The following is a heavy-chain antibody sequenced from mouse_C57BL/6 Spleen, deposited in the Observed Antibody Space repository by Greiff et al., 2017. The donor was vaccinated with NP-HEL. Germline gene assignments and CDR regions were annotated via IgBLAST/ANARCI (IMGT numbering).Heavy chain of an antibody. CDR2: IDPSDSYT. CDR1: GYTFTSYW. D-gene: IGHD1-1*01. Sequence: LQQPGAELVKPGASVKLSCKASGYTFTSYWMQWVKQRPGQGLEWIGEIDPSDSYTNYNQKFKGKATLTVDTSSSTAYMQLSSLTSEDSAVYYCARGLLRGVLSYYFDYWGQGTTLTVSS. CDR3: ARGLLRGVLSYYFDY. J-gene: IGHJ2*01. V-gene: IGHV1-50*01.